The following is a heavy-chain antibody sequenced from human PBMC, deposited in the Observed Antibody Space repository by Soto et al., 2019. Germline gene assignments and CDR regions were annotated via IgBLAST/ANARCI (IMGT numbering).Heavy chain of an antibody. Sequence: SETLSLTCAVYGGSFSGYYWSWIRQPPGKGLEWIGEINHSGSTNYNPSLKSRVTISVDTSKNQFSLKLSSVTAADTAVYYCASKHDYGDYDGYFDYWGQGTLVTVSS. V-gene: IGHV4-34*01. CDR1: GGSFSGYY. D-gene: IGHD4-17*01. CDR2: INHSGST. CDR3: ASKHDYGDYDGYFDY. J-gene: IGHJ4*02.